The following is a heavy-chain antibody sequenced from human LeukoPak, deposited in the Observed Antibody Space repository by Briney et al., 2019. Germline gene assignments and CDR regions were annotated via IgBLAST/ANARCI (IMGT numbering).Heavy chain of an antibody. CDR2: INVAGSDT. Sequence: GGSLSLSCAASGFTFSNYWMHWVRHAPGKELGRVSCINVAGSDTTYADSVKGRFTFSRDNANNTLYLQMNSLRAEDTAVYYCTRGLTGTTSNDMDVWGKGTTVTVSS. D-gene: IGHD1-7*01. V-gene: IGHV3-74*01. CDR1: GFTFSNYW. J-gene: IGHJ6*03. CDR3: TRGLTGTTSNDMDV.